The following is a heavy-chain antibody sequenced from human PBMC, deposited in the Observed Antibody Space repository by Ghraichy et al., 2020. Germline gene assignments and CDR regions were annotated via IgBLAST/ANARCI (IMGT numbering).Heavy chain of an antibody. D-gene: IGHD6-19*01. CDR1: GFTFSVYS. J-gene: IGHJ4*02. CDR2: MTSDMATI. CDR3: ARSVEGAFDN. V-gene: IGHV3-48*01. Sequence: LTCAASGFTFSVYSMNWVRQAPGKGLEWVAYMTSDMATIHYADSVKGRFTISRDNAKSYVYLQMSSLRVEDTAVYYCARSVEGAFDNWGQGTLVTVSS.